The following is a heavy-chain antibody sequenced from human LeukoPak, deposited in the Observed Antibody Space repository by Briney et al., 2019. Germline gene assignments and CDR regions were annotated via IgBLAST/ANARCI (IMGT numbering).Heavy chain of an antibody. V-gene: IGHV1-69*06. CDR3: ASYMITSGGVPTFDY. D-gene: IGHD3-16*01. Sequence: EASVKVSCKASGGTFSSYAISWVRQAPGQGLEWMGGIIPIFGTANYAQKFQGRVTITAGKSTSTAYMELSSLRSEDTAVYYCASYMITSGGVPTFDYWGQGTLVTVSS. J-gene: IGHJ4*02. CDR2: IIPIFGTA. CDR1: GGTFSSYA.